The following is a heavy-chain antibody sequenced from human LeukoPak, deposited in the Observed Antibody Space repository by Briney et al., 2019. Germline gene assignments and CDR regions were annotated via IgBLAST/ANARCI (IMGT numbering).Heavy chain of an antibody. V-gene: IGHV3-30*18. Sequence: PGRSLRLSCAASGFTFDDYAMHWVRQAPGKGLDWVAVISYDGSNKYYADSVKGRFTISRDNSKNTLYLQMNSLRAEDTAVYNCAKDGGSGYYVGRYYFDYWGQGTLVTVSS. CDR1: GFTFDDYA. CDR3: AKDGGSGYYVGRYYFDY. CDR2: ISYDGSNK. D-gene: IGHD3-3*01. J-gene: IGHJ4*02.